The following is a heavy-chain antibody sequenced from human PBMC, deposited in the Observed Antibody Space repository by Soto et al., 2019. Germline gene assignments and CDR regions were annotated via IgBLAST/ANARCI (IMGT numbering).Heavy chain of an antibody. D-gene: IGHD4-4*01. Sequence: QVQLVQSGAEVKKPGSSVKVSCKASGGTFSSYAISWVRQAPGQGLEWMGGIIPIFGTANYAQKFQGRVTITADKSTSTAYMELSSLRSEDTAVYYCARDTRVGRLHGSGYYYCGMDVWGQGTTVTVSS. CDR1: GGTFSSYA. V-gene: IGHV1-69*06. CDR2: IIPIFGTA. J-gene: IGHJ6*02. CDR3: ARDTRVGRLHGSGYYYCGMDV.